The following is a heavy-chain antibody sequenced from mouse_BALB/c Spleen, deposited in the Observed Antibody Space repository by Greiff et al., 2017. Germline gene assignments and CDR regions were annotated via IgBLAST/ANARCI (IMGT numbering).Heavy chain of an antibody. J-gene: IGHJ2*01. Sequence: EVQLQQSGPGLVKPSQSLSLTCTVTGYSITSDYAWNWIRQFPGNKLEWMGYISYSGSTSYNPSLKSRISITRDTSKNQFFLQLNSVTTEDTATYYCARTANWDGLYYFDYWGQGTTLTVSS. CDR1: GYSITSDYA. V-gene: IGHV3-2*02. D-gene: IGHD4-1*01. CDR2: ISYSGST. CDR3: ARTANWDGLYYFDY.